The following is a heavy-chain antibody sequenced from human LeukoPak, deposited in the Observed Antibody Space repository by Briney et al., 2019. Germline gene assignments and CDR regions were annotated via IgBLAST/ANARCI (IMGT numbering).Heavy chain of an antibody. Sequence: GGSLRLSCAASGFTFSTYTMNWVRQAPGKGLEWVSSISSRSSYIYYADSVKGRFTISRDNAKNSLYLQMNSLRAEDTAVYYCARRAGAYTHPYDYWGQGTLVTVSS. CDR2: ISSRSSYI. V-gene: IGHV3-21*04. CDR1: GFTFSTYT. D-gene: IGHD3-16*01. J-gene: IGHJ4*02. CDR3: ARRAGAYTHPYDY.